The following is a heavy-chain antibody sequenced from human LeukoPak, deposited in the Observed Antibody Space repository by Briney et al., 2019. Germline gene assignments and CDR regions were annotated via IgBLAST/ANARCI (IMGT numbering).Heavy chain of an antibody. D-gene: IGHD5-18*01. J-gene: IGHJ4*02. CDR2: IYSTGRV. CDR3: ARASETAMITL. V-gene: IGHV4-61*02. CDR1: GVSISSGTYY. Sequence: SSETLSLTCTVPGVSISSGTYYWTWIRQPAGKGLEWIGRIYSTGRVNYNPSLKSRVTMLLDTSKNHISLKLTSVTAADTAIYFCARASETAMITLWGQGTLVTVSS.